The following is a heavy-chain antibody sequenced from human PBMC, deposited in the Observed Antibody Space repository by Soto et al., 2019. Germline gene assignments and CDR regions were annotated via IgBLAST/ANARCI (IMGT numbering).Heavy chain of an antibody. CDR2: IYYSGST. J-gene: IGHJ4*02. CDR1: GGSISSYY. V-gene: IGHV4-59*01. D-gene: IGHD4-17*01. Sequence: SETLSLTCTVSGGSISSYYWSWIRQPPGKGLEWIGYIYYSGSTNYNPSLKSRVTISVDTSKSQFSLKLSSVTAADTAVYYCARSPYDYGDYYYFDYWGQGTLVTVSS. CDR3: ARSPYDYGDYYYFDY.